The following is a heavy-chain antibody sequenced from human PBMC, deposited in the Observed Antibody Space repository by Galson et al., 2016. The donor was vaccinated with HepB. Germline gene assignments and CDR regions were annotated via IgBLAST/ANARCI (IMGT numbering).Heavy chain of an antibody. Sequence: SETLSLTCTVSAGSITSTYWNWIRQPPGKGLEWIGYMYYSGNTNYNPSFESRVTISIDTSKNQVSLRLTSVTAADTAVYYCARDRKSRERFSYGMDVWGQGITVSVSS. CDR3: ARDRKSRERFSYGMDV. CDR2: MYYSGNT. J-gene: IGHJ6*02. V-gene: IGHV4-59*01. D-gene: IGHD3-3*01. CDR1: AGSITSTY.